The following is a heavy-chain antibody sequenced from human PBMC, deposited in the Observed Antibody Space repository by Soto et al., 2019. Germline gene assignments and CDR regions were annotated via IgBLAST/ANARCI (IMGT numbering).Heavy chain of an antibody. V-gene: IGHV3-23*01. CDR3: AKEGYYDSSGYHFDP. J-gene: IGHJ5*02. D-gene: IGHD3-22*01. Sequence: GGSLRLSCAASGLSFSSYSMNWYRQAPGKGLEWVSAISGSGGSTYYADSVKGRFTISRDNSKNTLYLQMNSLRAEDTAVYYCAKEGYYDSSGYHFDPWGQGTLVTVSS. CDR2: ISGSGGST. CDR1: GLSFSSYS.